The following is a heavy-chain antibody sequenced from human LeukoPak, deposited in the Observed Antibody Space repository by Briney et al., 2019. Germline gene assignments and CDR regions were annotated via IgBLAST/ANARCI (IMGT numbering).Heavy chain of an antibody. Sequence: SETLSLTCTVSGGSISSGGYYWSWIRQHPGKGLEWIGYIYYSGSTYYNPSLKSRLTISVDTSKNQFSLKLSSVTAADTAVYYCARDSTIFGVVRAFDIWGQGTMVTVSS. V-gene: IGHV4-31*03. CDR2: IYYSGST. CDR1: GGSISSGGYY. D-gene: IGHD3-3*01. CDR3: ARDSTIFGVVRAFDI. J-gene: IGHJ3*02.